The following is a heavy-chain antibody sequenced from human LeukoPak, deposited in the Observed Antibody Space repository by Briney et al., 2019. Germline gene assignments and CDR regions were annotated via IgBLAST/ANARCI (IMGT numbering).Heavy chain of an antibody. J-gene: IGHJ4*02. CDR1: GFTFSSYW. D-gene: IGHD1-26*01. CDR2: INRDGSST. Sequence: GGSLRLSCAASGFTFSSYWMHWVRQVPGKGLVWVSRINRDGSSTSYADSVKGRFTISRDNAKTSLYLQMNSLRAEDTAVYYCARDLTVGPIFTDYWGQGTLVTVSS. CDR3: ARDLTVGPIFTDY. V-gene: IGHV3-74*01.